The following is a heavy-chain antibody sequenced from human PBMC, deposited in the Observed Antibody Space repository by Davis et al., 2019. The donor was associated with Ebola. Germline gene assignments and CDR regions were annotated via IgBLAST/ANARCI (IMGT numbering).Heavy chain of an antibody. J-gene: IGHJ4*02. Sequence: GGSLRLSCAASGFTFSSYAMSWVRQAPGKGLEWVSAISGSGGSTYYADSVKGRFIISRDNSKNTLYLQMNSLRAEDTAVYYCASHLGYSSSHIDYWGQGTVVTVSS. V-gene: IGHV3-23*01. CDR2: ISGSGGST. D-gene: IGHD6-6*01. CDR1: GFTFSSYA. CDR3: ASHLGYSSSHIDY.